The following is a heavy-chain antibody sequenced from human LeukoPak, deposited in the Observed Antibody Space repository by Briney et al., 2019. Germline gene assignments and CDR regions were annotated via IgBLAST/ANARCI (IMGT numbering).Heavy chain of an antibody. CDR2: IYPGDSDT. CDR1: GYSFTSYW. CDR3: ARTYYYGSGSPYYYVMDV. V-gene: IGHV5-51*01. D-gene: IGHD3-10*01. J-gene: IGHJ6*04. Sequence: ESLKISCKGSGYSFTSYWIGWVRQMPGKGLEWMGIIYPGDSDTRYSPSFQGQVTISADKSISTAYLQWSSLKASDTAMYYCARTYYYGSGSPYYYVMDVWGKGTTVTVSS.